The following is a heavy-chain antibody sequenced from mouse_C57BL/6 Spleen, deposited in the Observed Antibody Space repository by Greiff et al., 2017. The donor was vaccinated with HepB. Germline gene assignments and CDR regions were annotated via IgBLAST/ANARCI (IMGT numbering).Heavy chain of an antibody. CDR1: GFTFSDYY. CDR3: ARGPIYYGNPMDY. Sequence: DVKLVESEGGLVQPGSSMKLSCTASGFTFSDYYMAWVRQVPEKGLEWVANINYDGSSTYYLDSLKSRFIISRDNAKNILYLQMSSLKSEDTATYYCARGPIYYGNPMDYWGQGTSVTVSS. CDR2: INYDGSST. D-gene: IGHD2-1*01. V-gene: IGHV5-16*01. J-gene: IGHJ4*01.